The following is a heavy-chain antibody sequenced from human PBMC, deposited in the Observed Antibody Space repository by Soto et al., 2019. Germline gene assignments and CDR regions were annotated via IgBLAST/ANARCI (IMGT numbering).Heavy chain of an antibody. CDR3: ARGAITVLRGVDY. CDR1: GFTFNTYA. V-gene: IGHV3-30*04. Sequence: QVHLEESGGGVVHPGRSLRLSCAASGFTFNTYAVHWVGQAPGKGLEWVAVVSSDGSNKYYSDSVKGRFSISRDNSNNTLSLQMNSLRTEDTAVYYCARGAITVLRGVDYWGRGTLVTVSS. CDR2: VSSDGSNK. D-gene: IGHD3-10*01. J-gene: IGHJ4*02.